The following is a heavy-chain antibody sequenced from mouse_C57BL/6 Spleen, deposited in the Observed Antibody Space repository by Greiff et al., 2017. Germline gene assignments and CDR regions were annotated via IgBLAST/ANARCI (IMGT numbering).Heavy chain of an antibody. CDR1: GFTFSSYA. D-gene: IGHD2-4*01. Sequence: EVKLVESGEGLVKPGGSLKLSCAASGFTFSSYAMSWVRQTPEKRLEWVAYISSGGDYIYYADTVKGRFTISRDNARNTLYLQMSSLKSEDTAMYYCTREECFYYDYDGDAMDYWGQGTSVTVSS. CDR3: TREECFYYDYDGDAMDY. V-gene: IGHV5-9-1*02. CDR2: ISSGGDYI. J-gene: IGHJ4*01.